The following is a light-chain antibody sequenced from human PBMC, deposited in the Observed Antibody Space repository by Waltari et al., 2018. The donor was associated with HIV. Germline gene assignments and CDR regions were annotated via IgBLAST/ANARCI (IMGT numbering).Light chain of an antibody. J-gene: IGLJ3*02. Sequence: QSALTQPPSASGSPGQSVTISCTGTSSDVGGYNYVSWYQQHPGKAPQLRIYEVSHRPSGVPNRFSGSKSGNTASLTVSGLQTEDEANYYCSSYAGSNNWVFGGGTNLTVL. V-gene: IGLV2-8*01. CDR3: SSYAGSNNWV. CDR1: SSDVGGYNY. CDR2: EVS.